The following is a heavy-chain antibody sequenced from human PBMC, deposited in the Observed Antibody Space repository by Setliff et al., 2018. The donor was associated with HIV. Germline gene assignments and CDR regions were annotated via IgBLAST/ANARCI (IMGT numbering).Heavy chain of an antibody. Sequence: SETLSLTCSVSGGSMSGYYWSWIRQPPGNGLEYIGDVYFSGTANYNSSLKSRVTISIDTSRSHFSLRLTSVTAADTAVYYCARRRSVALSPFDYWGQGALVTVSS. CDR3: ARRRSVALSPFDY. CDR2: VYFSGTA. V-gene: IGHV4-59*08. CDR1: GGSMSGYY. J-gene: IGHJ4*02.